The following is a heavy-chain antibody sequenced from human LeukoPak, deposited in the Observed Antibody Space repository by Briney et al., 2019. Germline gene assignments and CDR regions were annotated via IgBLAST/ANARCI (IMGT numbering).Heavy chain of an antibody. CDR2: IYCGDSDT. CDR1: GGDFNDCC. V-gene: IGHV5-51*01. D-gene: IGHD5/OR15-5a*01. Sequence: GESLKISCKGSGGDFNDCCIGWWRQMPGKGLEWMGVIYCGDSDTRYSPTSQGQVTISADKSINTAYLQWGSLKASDSAMYYCVRQGECRESSDLWDFWGQGTLVTVSS. CDR3: VRQGECRESSDLWDF. J-gene: IGHJ4*02.